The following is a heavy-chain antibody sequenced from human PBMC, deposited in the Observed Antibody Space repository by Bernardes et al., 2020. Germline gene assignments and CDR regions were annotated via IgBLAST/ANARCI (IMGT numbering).Heavy chain of an antibody. Sequence: GGSLRLSCAASGFTFSACVMYWVRRAPGKGLEWISASGSRTFYADSVKGRFTISRDNSKSTVYLQMNSLRVDDTAVYYCAKDVRGGCSGSTCHHWGQGTLVTVSS. CDR3: AKDVRGGCSGSTCHH. J-gene: IGHJ5*02. V-gene: IGHV3-23*01. D-gene: IGHD2-2*01. CDR1: GFTFSACV. CDR2: ISASGSRT.